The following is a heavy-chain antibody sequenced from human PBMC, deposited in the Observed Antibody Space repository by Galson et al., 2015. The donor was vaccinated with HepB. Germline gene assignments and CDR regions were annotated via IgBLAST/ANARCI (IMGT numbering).Heavy chain of an antibody. V-gene: IGHV3-64*05. Sequence: SLRLSCAASGFKFYNYAMHWLRQAPGKRLEYVSAISSNGDDTWYADSVKCRFTISRDNSKNTLYVQMSTLRPEDTAVYYCSSDAFDVWGQGTMVIVSS. CDR2: ISSNGDDT. CDR1: GFKFYNYA. CDR3: SSDAFDV. J-gene: IGHJ3*01.